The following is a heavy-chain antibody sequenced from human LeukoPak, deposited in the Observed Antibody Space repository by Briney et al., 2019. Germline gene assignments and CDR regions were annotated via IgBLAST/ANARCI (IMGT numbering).Heavy chain of an antibody. J-gene: IGHJ4*02. CDR3: ASEVGATGLDY. Sequence: SETLSLTCAVYGGSFSGYYWSWIRQPPGKGLEWIGEINHSGSTNYNPSLKSRVTISVDTSKNQFSLKLSSVTAADTAVYYCASEVGATGLDYWGQGTLVTVSS. CDR2: INHSGST. V-gene: IGHV4-34*01. D-gene: IGHD1-26*01. CDR1: GGSFSGYY.